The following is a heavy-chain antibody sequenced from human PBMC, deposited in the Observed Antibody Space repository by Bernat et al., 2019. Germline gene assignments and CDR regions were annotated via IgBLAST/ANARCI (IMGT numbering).Heavy chain of an antibody. Sequence: EVPLVETGGGLIQPGGSLRLSCAASGLTVSSNDMTWVRQAPGKGLEWVSVIHKGGRTYYADSVKGRFTISRDNSKNTLYVEMNSLRAEDTAVYYCARLYYYQMDVWGQGTTVTVSS. CDR2: IHKGGRT. J-gene: IGHJ6*02. CDR1: GLTVSSND. CDR3: ARLYYYQMDV. V-gene: IGHV3-53*05.